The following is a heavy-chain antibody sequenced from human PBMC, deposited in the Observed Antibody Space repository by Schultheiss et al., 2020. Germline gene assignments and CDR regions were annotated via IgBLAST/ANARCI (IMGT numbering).Heavy chain of an antibody. V-gene: IGHV3-48*01. CDR1: GFTFSSYS. Sequence: GGSLRLSCAASGFTFSSYSMNWVRQAPGKGLEWVSYISSSSSTIYYADSVKGRFTISRDNSKNTLYLQMNSLRAEDTAVYYCARDHGDYNFDYWGQGTLVTVSS. CDR3: ARDHGDYNFDY. D-gene: IGHD4-17*01. CDR2: ISSSSSTI. J-gene: IGHJ4*02.